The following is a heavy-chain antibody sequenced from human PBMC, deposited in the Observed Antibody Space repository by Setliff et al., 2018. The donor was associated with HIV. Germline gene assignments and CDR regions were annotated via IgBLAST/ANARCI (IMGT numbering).Heavy chain of an antibody. D-gene: IGHD5-12*01. CDR1: GASISNSNW. CDR3: ARGDGYRGNDAYYDSGMDV. CDR2: IYNSGYT. J-gene: IGHJ6*02. V-gene: IGHV4-4*02. Sequence: PSETLSLTCAVSGASISNSNWWSWVRQPPRKGLEWIGYIYNSGYTNYKPSLKSRVTISLDTSKNQFSLNLRSVTAADTAVYYCARGDGYRGNDAYYDSGMDVWGQGITVTVSS.